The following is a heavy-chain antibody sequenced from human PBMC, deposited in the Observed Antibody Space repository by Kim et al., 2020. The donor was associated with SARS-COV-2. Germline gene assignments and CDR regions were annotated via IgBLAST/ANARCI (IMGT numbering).Heavy chain of an antibody. CDR1: GFTFGHYA. CDR2: ISWNSDTI. J-gene: IGHJ4*02. Sequence: GGSLRLSCAASGFTFGHYAIHWVRQAPGKGLEWVSGISWNSDTIGYADSVKGRFTISRDNAKNSVFLQMNDLRTEDTALYYCAKAPSPGSYYAGLLDLWGQGTLVTVSS. V-gene: IGHV3-9*01. CDR3: AKAPSPGSYYAGLLDL. D-gene: IGHD1-26*01.